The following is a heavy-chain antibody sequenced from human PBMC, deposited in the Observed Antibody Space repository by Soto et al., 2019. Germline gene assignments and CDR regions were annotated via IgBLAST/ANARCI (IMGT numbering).Heavy chain of an antibody. CDR1: GFTFSSYA. J-gene: IGHJ4*02. CDR2: ISGSGGST. V-gene: IGHV3-23*01. CDR3: AKDPESAMVTGYFDY. Sequence: GESLKISCAASGFTFSSYAMSWVRQAPGKGLEWVSAISGSGGSTYYADSVKGRFTISRDNSKNTLYLQMNSLRAEDTAVYYCAKDPESAMVTGYFDYWGQGTLVTVSS. D-gene: IGHD5-18*01.